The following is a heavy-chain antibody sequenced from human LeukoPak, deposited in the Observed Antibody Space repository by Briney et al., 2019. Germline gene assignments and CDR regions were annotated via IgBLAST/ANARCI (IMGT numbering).Heavy chain of an antibody. CDR2: IWYDGSNK. Sequence: GRSLRRSCAATEFTFISYGLHWFRQAPGQGLEWVAVIWYDGSNKYYPDSVKGRFTISRDDSKNTLYLQMNSLRAEDTAVYYCARDSGPLDTWGQGTLVTVSS. CDR3: ARDSGPLDT. D-gene: IGHD1-1*01. V-gene: IGHV3-33*01. CDR1: EFTFISYG. J-gene: IGHJ5*02.